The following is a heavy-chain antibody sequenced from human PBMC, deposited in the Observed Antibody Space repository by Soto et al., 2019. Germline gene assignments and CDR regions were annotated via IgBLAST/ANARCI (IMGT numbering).Heavy chain of an antibody. Sequence: EVQLLESGGGLVQPGGSLRLSCAASGFTFSSYAMRWVRQAPGKGLEWVSAISGSGGSTYYADSVKGRFTISRDNSKNTLDLQMNSLRAEDTAVYYCAKGSSKLVWGRGRMDVWGQGTTVTVSS. CDR2: ISGSGGST. D-gene: IGHD3-16*01. CDR1: GFTFSSYA. J-gene: IGHJ6*02. V-gene: IGHV3-23*01. CDR3: AKGSSKLVWGRGRMDV.